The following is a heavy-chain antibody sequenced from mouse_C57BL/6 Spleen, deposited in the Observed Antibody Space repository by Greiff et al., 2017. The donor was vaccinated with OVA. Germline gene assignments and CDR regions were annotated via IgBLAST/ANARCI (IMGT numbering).Heavy chain of an antibody. CDR1: GFTFSDAW. J-gene: IGHJ1*03. CDR3: TRLDWDVWYFDV. Sequence: EVQLVESGGGLVQPGGSMKLSCAASGFTFSDAWMDWVRQSPEKGLEWVAEIRNKANNHATYYAESVKGRFTISRDDSKSSVYLQMNSLRAEDTGIYYCTRLDWDVWYFDVWGTGTTVTVSS. CDR2: IRNKANNHAT. D-gene: IGHD4-1*01. V-gene: IGHV6-6*01.